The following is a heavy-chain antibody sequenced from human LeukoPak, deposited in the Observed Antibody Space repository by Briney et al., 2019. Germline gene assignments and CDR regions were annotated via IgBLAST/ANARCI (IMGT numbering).Heavy chain of an antibody. CDR2: IYSKANGGTT. Sequence: GGSLRLSCAASGFTFINAWMNWVRQTPGKGLEWVGRIYSKANGGTTEYSAPVKGRFTISRDDSKNTVYLQMNSLKTEDTAVYYCTRGSNSFDNGYFDCWGQGILVTVSS. D-gene: IGHD2-8*01. J-gene: IGHJ4*02. CDR3: TRGSNSFDNGYFDC. V-gene: IGHV3-15*01. CDR1: GFTFINAW.